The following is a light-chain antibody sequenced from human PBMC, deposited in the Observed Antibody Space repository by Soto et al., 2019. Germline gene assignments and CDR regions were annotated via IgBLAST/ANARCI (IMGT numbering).Light chain of an antibody. CDR2: EVS. CDR1: SSDVGGYNY. V-gene: IGLV2-14*01. CDR3: AAWDDSLSLV. J-gene: IGLJ2*01. Sequence: QSALTQPASVSGSPGQSITISCTGTSSDVGGYNYVSWYQQHPGKAPKLMIYEVSNRPSGVSNRFSGSKSGTSASLAISGLRSEDEADYYCAAWDDSLSLVFGGGTKLTVL.